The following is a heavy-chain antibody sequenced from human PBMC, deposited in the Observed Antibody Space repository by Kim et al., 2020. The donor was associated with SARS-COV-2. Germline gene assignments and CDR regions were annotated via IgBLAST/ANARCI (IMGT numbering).Heavy chain of an antibody. D-gene: IGHD3-10*01. CDR3: GKGGRSTMIRGVRGAFG. CDR2: MSWNSNSK. J-gene: IGHJ3*02. V-gene: IGHV3-9*01. Sequence: GRSLRLSCAASGFTFRDYAMQWVRQAQGKGLEWVSGMSWNSNSKGYADAVKGRFTISRDNAKNSRELQMNRLRVEDAALYDGGKGGRSTMIRGVRGAFG. CDR1: GFTFRDYA.